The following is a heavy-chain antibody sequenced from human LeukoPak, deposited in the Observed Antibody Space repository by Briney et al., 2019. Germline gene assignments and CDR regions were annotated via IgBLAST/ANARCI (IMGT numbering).Heavy chain of an antibody. CDR1: GYTFTGYC. Sequence: ASVKVSCKASGYTFTGYCMHWVRQAPGQGLEWMGWINPNSGGTNYAQKFQGRVTMTRDTSISTAYMELSRLRSDDTAVYYCARHRLNWGYFDYWGQGTLVTVSS. V-gene: IGHV1-2*02. J-gene: IGHJ4*02. CDR2: INPNSGGT. D-gene: IGHD7-27*01. CDR3: ARHRLNWGYFDY.